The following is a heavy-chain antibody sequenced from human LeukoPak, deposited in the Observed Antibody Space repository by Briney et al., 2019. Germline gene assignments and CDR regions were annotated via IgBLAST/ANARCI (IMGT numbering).Heavy chain of an antibody. J-gene: IGHJ6*03. V-gene: IGHV3-23*01. CDR3: ARSLRHCPSTRCSLYYYMDV. CDR1: GFSLSSYA. D-gene: IGHD2-2*01. CDR2: ISDSGDTT. Sequence: PGGSLRLSCTATGFSLSSYAMSWVRQAPGKGPEWVSSISDSGDTTYNADSVKGRFTISRDNSKKTLYLDMASLRDGDTAIYYCARSLRHCPSTRCSLYYYMDVWGKGTTVTVSS.